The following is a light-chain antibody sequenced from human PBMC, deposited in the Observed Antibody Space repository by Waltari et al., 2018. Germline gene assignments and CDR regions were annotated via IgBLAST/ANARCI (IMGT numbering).Light chain of an antibody. CDR2: GAS. J-gene: IGKJ5*01. V-gene: IGKV3-20*01. Sequence: EIVLTQSPGTLSLSPWERATLSCRASQSVRSNYLAWYQQKPGQAPRLLIFGASSRATGVPDRFSGSGSGTDFTLTISRLEPEDFAVFYCQQYGSSSPITFGQGTRLEIK. CDR3: QQYGSSSPIT. CDR1: QSVRSNY.